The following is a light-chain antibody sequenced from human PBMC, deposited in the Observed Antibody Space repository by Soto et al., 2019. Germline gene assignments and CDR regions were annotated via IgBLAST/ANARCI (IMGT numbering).Light chain of an antibody. Sequence: EIVLTQSPGTLSLSPGERATLSCRASQSVGNNYLVWYLQKPGQAPRFLMYDASTRATGIPDRFSGSGSGTDFTLTISRLEPEDFAVYYCQQYGSTPLTFGGGTKVEIK. V-gene: IGKV3-20*01. CDR2: DAS. CDR3: QQYGSTPLT. J-gene: IGKJ4*01. CDR1: QSVGNNY.